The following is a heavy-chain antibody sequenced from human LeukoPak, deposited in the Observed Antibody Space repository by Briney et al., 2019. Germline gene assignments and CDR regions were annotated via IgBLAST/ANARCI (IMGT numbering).Heavy chain of an antibody. CDR3: ARDTRVVRGANAAPFDY. Sequence: GASVKVSCKASGYTFTSYGISWVRQAPGQGLEWMGWISAYNGNTNYAQKLQGRVTMTTDTSTSTAYMELRSLRSDDTAVYYCARDTRVVRGANAAPFDYWGQGTLVTVSS. V-gene: IGHV1-18*01. CDR2: ISAYNGNT. CDR1: GYTFTSYG. D-gene: IGHD3-10*01. J-gene: IGHJ4*02.